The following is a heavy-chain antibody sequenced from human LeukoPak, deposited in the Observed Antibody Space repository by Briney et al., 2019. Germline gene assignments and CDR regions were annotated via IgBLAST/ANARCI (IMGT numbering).Heavy chain of an antibody. Sequence: GASVKVSCKXSGGTFSSYAISWVRQAPRQGLEWMGGIIPIFGTANYAQKLQGRVTITADESTSTAYMELSSLRSEDTAVYYCARDHCSGGSCYYFYYMDVWGKGTTVTVSS. CDR1: GGTFSSYA. CDR2: IIPIFGTA. V-gene: IGHV1-69*13. D-gene: IGHD2-15*01. CDR3: ARDHCSGGSCYYFYYMDV. J-gene: IGHJ6*03.